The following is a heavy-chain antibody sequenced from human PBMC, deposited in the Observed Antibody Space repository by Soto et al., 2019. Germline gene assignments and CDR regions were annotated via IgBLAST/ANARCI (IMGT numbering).Heavy chain of an antibody. CDR3: ARASGYCSSTSCYIWFDP. Sequence: ASVKVSCKASGYTFTSYGISWVRQAPGQGLEWMGWISAYNGNTNYAQKLQGRVTMTTDTSTSTAYMELRSLRSDDTAVYYCARASGYCSSTSCYIWFDPWGQGTLVTAPQ. J-gene: IGHJ5*02. CDR1: GYTFTSYG. D-gene: IGHD2-2*02. V-gene: IGHV1-18*04. CDR2: ISAYNGNT.